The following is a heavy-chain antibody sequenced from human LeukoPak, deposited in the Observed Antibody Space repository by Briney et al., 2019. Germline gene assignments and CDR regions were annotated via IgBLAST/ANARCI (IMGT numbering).Heavy chain of an antibody. Sequence: GGSLRLSCAASGFPFDDYRMSWVRQVPGKGPEWVSGINWNGESTGYADSVKGRLTISRDNAKNSLYRQMNSMRAEDTAVYYCAKRADIVVVPAAIGDYWGQGTLVTVSS. CDR1: GFPFDDYR. D-gene: IGHD2-2*02. V-gene: IGHV3-20*04. CDR3: AKRADIVVVPAAIGDY. CDR2: INWNGEST. J-gene: IGHJ4*02.